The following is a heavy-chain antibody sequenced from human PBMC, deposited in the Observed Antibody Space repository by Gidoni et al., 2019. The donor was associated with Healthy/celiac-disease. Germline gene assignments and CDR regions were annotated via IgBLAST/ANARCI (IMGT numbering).Heavy chain of an antibody. Sequence: QLQLQESGPGLVKPSETLSLTCTVSGGSISSSSYYWGWIRQPPGKGLEWIGSIYYSGSTYYNPSLKSRVTISVDTSKNQFSLKLSSVTAADTAVYYCARLSGRGQLVPGYDYWGQGTLVTVSS. J-gene: IGHJ4*02. D-gene: IGHD6-6*01. CDR3: ARLSGRGQLVPGYDY. CDR2: IYYSGST. CDR1: GGSISSSSYY. V-gene: IGHV4-39*01.